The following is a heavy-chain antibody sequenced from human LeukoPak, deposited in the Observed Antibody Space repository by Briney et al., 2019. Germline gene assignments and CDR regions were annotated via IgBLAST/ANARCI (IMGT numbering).Heavy chain of an antibody. V-gene: IGHV3-30*18. CDR1: GFTFSSYW. CDR3: AKVAVIDAFDI. Sequence: GGSLRLSCAASGFTFSSYWMSWVRQAPGKGLEWVAVISYDGSNKYYADSVKGRFTISRDNSKNTLYLQMNSLRAEDTAVYYCAKVAVIDAFDIWGQGTMVTVSS. CDR2: ISYDGSNK. J-gene: IGHJ3*02. D-gene: IGHD2/OR15-2a*01.